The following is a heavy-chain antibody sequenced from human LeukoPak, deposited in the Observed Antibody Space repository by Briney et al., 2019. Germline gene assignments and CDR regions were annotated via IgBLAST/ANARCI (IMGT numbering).Heavy chain of an antibody. J-gene: IGHJ6*03. V-gene: IGHV3-66*01. CDR1: GFTFSSYR. Sequence: GGSLRLSCAASGFTFSSYRMSWVRQAPGKGLEWVSVIYSDGSTYYADSVKGRFTISRDNSKNTLYLQMNSLRAEDTAVYYCARVIAARERAWFGELRLYYYSYIDVWGKGTTVTISS. D-gene: IGHD3-10*01. CDR2: IYSDGST. CDR3: ARVIAARERAWFGELRLYYYSYIDV.